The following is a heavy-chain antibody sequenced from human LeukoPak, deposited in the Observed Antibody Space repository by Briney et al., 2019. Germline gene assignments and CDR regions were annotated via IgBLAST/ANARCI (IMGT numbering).Heavy chain of an antibody. J-gene: IGHJ4*02. CDR1: GGSFSGYY. CDR3: ARDTRLPIVVPAASTARTLDY. D-gene: IGHD2-2*01. Sequence: SETLSLTCAVYGGSFSGYYWSWIRQPPGKGLEWIGEINHSGSTNYNPSLKSRVTISVDKSKSQFSLKLSSVTAADTAVYYCARDTRLPIVVPAASTARTLDYWGQGTLVTVSS. V-gene: IGHV4-34*01. CDR2: INHSGST.